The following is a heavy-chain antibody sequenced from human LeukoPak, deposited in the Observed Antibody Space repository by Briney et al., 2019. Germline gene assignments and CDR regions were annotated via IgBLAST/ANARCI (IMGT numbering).Heavy chain of an antibody. Sequence: SGGSLRLSCAASGFTFSSYSMNWVRQAPGKGLEWVSSISSSSSYIYYADSVKGRFTISRDNSKNTLYLQMNSLRAEDTAVYYCVPPRPSGTLPWGQGTLVTVSS. CDR3: VPPRPSGTLP. CDR2: ISSSSSYI. D-gene: IGHD1-7*01. CDR1: GFTFSSYS. V-gene: IGHV3-21*04. J-gene: IGHJ5*02.